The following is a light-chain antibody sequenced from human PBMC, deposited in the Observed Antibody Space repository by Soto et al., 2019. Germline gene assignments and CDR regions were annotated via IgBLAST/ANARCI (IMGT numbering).Light chain of an antibody. CDR3: QQSYSPPVT. CDR2: AAS. J-gene: IGKJ1*01. V-gene: IGKV1-39*01. Sequence: IQLTKSPSSLSASVGDRVTITCRASQSINIFLNWYQQKPGKAPNLLTYAASNLHSGVPSRFSGSGSGTDFTLTTSSLQPEDFANYYHQQSYSPPVTFGQRTKVDI. CDR1: QSINIF.